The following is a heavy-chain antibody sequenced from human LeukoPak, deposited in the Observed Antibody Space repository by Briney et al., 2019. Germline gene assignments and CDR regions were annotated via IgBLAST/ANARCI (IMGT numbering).Heavy chain of an antibody. CDR1: GYTFTSYW. V-gene: IGHV5-10-1*01. CDR2: IDPSDSYT. Sequence: KVSCKASGYTFTSYWISWVRQMPGKGLEWMGRIDPSDSYTNYSPSFQGHVTISADKSISTAYLQWSSLKASDTAMYYCARLMGPEYCSSTSCWFDPWGQGTLVTVSS. D-gene: IGHD2-2*01. J-gene: IGHJ5*02. CDR3: ARLMGPEYCSSTSCWFDP.